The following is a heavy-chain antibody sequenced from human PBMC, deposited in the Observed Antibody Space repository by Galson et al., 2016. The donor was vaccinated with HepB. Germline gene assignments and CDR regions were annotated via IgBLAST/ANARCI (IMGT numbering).Heavy chain of an antibody. D-gene: IGHD6-13*01. CDR3: ARQAASGRRGWFDP. CDR1: GFTFSSYA. Sequence: SLRLSCAASGFTFSSYAMPWVCQAPGKGLEWVALISFDGSDKYYADSVRGRFTISRDNSKSTLYLQMNSLRVDDTAVYYCARQAASGRRGWFDPWGQGTLVTVSS. CDR2: ISFDGSDK. J-gene: IGHJ5*02. V-gene: IGHV3-30*04.